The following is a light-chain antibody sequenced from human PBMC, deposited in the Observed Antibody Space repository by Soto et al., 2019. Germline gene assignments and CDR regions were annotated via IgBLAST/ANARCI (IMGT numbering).Light chain of an antibody. CDR3: QQYYTTPLT. CDR1: QSTLFSANNKNH. J-gene: IGKJ4*01. CDR2: WAS. V-gene: IGKV4-1*01. Sequence: IVMTQTPDSLAVSLGERATINCKSSQSTLFSANNKNHLAWYQHKVGQPPRLXMYWASTRESGVPDRFSGSGSGTDFTLTISSLQAEDVAIYYCQQYYTTPLTFGGGTKVDIK.